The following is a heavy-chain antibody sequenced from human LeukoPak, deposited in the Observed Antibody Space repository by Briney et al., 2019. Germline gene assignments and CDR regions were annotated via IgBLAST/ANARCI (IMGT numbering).Heavy chain of an antibody. Sequence: PSETLSLTCAVYGGSFSGYYWSWIRQPPGKGLEWIGEINHSGSTNYNPSLKSRVTISVDTSKNQFSLKLSSVTAADTAVYYCARRVRGMGRAAPAFGIWGQGTMVTVSS. CDR3: ARRVRGMGRAAPAFGI. CDR1: GGSFSGYY. J-gene: IGHJ3*02. CDR2: INHSGST. V-gene: IGHV4-34*01. D-gene: IGHD6-6*01.